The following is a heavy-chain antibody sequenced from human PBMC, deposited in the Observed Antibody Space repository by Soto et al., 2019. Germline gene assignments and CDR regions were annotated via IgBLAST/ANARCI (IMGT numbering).Heavy chain of an antibody. CDR3: ARDRGHLDV. CDR1: GFTLSDFY. D-gene: IGHD6-25*01. Sequence: GGSLRLSCAASGFTLSDFYMDWVRQAPGKGLEWVGLTRNKDKSYTTDFAASVKGRFSISRDDSKNSFYLQMNSLKPEDTAVYYCARDRGHLDVWGKGTTVTVSS. J-gene: IGHJ6*04. V-gene: IGHV3-72*01. CDR2: TRNKDKSYTT.